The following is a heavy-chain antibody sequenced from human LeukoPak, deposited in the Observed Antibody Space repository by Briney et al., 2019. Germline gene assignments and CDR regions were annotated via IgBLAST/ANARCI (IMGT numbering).Heavy chain of an antibody. Sequence: SETLSLTCTVSGGSISSYYWSWIRQPAGKGLEWIGRIYTSGSTSYNPSLKSRVTMSVDTSKNQFSLKLSSVIAADTAVYYWARSVRGSFYFDYWGQGTLVTVSS. J-gene: IGHJ4*02. CDR3: ARSVRGSFYFDY. V-gene: IGHV4-4*07. CDR2: IYTSGST. D-gene: IGHD3-16*01. CDR1: GGSISSYY.